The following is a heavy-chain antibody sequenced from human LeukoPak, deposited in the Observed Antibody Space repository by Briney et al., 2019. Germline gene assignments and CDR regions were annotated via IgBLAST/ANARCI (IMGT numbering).Heavy chain of an antibody. CDR3: ARATMVRGVPIRTPFDY. D-gene: IGHD3-10*01. J-gene: IGHJ4*02. CDR1: GGSISSGGYY. Sequence: PAETLSLTCTVSGGSISSGGYYWSWIRQHPRKGLEWIGYIYYSGSTYYNPSLKSRVTISVDTSKNQFSLKLSSVTAADTAVYYCARATMVRGVPIRTPFDYWGQGTLVTVSS. V-gene: IGHV4-31*03. CDR2: IYYSGST.